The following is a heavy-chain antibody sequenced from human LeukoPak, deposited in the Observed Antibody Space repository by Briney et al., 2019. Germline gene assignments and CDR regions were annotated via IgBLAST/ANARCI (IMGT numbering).Heavy chain of an antibody. V-gene: IGHV3-48*04. D-gene: IGHD4-11*01. CDR1: GFNFNAYS. J-gene: IGHJ6*04. CDR2: ISTSSGTI. Sequence: GGSLRLSCAASGFNFNAYSFNWVRQAPGKGLEWISYISTSSGTIFYAESVKGRFTISRDNAQRSLYLQMDSLRAEDTAVYYCAREDSDYYAGMAVWGKGTTVTVSS. CDR3: AREDSDYYAGMAV.